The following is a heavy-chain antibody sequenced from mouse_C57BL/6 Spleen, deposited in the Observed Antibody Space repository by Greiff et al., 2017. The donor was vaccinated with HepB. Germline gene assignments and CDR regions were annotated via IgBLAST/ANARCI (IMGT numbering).Heavy chain of an antibody. Sequence: QVQLQQPGAELVKPGASVKMSCKGSGYTFTSYWITWVKQRPGQGLEWIGDIYPGSGSTNYNEKFKSKATLTVDTSSSTAYMQLSSLTSEDSAVYYCARYLYYGSRDFDYWGQGTTLTVSS. CDR2: IYPGSGST. D-gene: IGHD1-1*01. J-gene: IGHJ2*01. CDR1: GYTFTSYW. CDR3: ARYLYYGSRDFDY. V-gene: IGHV1-55*01.